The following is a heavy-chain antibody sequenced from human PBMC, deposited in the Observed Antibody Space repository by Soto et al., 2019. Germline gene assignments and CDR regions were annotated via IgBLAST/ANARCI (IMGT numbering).Heavy chain of an antibody. J-gene: IGHJ4*02. CDR2: IYSGGST. CDR3: ARDPWAADY. CDR1: GFTVSTKY. V-gene: IGHV3-66*01. D-gene: IGHD3-16*01. Sequence: GGSLRLSCAASGFTVSTKYMSWIRQAAGKGLEWVSVIYSGGSTFYADSVRGRFTISRDNPKNTVNLQMNSLRAEDTAVYYCARDPWAADYWGQETLVTVSS.